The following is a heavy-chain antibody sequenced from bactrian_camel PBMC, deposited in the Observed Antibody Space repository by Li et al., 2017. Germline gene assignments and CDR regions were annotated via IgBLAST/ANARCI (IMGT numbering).Heavy chain of an antibody. CDR1: GHTYSINC. D-gene: IGHD3*01. Sequence: HVQLVESGGGSVQPGGSLRLSCGASGHTYSINCMGWFRQAPGKQREEVAVVYINTRGAKYADSVKGRFTITQDNAKNTAYLQMDNLKPEDSGVYICAVDRSCHEGLADYPYRGQGTQVTVS. CDR2: YINTRGA. CDR3: AVDRSCHEGLADYPY. J-gene: IGHJ4*01. V-gene: IGHV3S53*01.